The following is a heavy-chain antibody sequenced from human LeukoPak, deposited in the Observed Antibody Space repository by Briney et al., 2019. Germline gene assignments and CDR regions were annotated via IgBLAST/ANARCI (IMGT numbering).Heavy chain of an antibody. J-gene: IGHJ4*02. D-gene: IGHD3-22*01. V-gene: IGHV4-30-4*01. Sequence: PSETLSLTCTVSGGSISSGDYHWSWSRQPPGKGLEWIGYIYYSGSTYYNPSLKSRVTISVDTSKNQFSLKLSSVTAADTAVHYCAREDSSGYLNSLYYFDYWGQGTLVTVSS. CDR2: IYYSGST. CDR3: AREDSSGYLNSLYYFDY. CDR1: GGSISSGDYH.